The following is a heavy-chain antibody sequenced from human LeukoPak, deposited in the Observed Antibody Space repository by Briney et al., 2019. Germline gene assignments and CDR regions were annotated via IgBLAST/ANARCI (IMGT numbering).Heavy chain of an antibody. CDR2: IYSGGST. V-gene: IGHV3-53*01. CDR1: GFTVRSNY. Sequence: GGSLRLSCAASGFTVRSNYMSWVRQAPGKGLEWVSVIYSGGSTYYADSVKGRFTISRDNSKNTLYLQMNSLRAEDTAVYYCARILNGAFDIWGQGTMVTVSS. D-gene: IGHD2-8*01. CDR3: ARILNGAFDI. J-gene: IGHJ3*02.